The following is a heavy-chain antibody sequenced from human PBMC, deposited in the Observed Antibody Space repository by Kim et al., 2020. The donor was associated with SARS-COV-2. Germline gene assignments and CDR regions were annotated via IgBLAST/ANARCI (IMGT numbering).Heavy chain of an antibody. D-gene: IGHD3-10*01. J-gene: IGHJ4*02. CDR2: ISGSGGST. CDR1: GFTFSSYA. V-gene: IGHV3-23*01. Sequence: GGSLRLSCAASGFTFSSYAMSWVRQAPGKGLEWVSAISGSGGSTYYADSVKGRFTISRDNSKNTLYLQMNSLRAEDTAVYYCAKDALRITMVRGVIIPSFFDYWGQGTLVTVSS. CDR3: AKDALRITMVRGVIIPSFFDY.